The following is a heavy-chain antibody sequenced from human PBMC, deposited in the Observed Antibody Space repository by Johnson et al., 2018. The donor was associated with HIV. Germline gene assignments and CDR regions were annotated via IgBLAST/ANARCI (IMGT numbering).Heavy chain of an antibody. CDR1: GLTVSSNY. J-gene: IGHJ3*02. CDR2: IYSAGRT. V-gene: IGHV3-66*02. D-gene: IGHD7-27*01. CDR3: ARLGAITATGVDALDI. Sequence: VQLVESGGGLVQPGGSLRLSCAASGLTVSSNYMNWVRQAPGKGLEWVSIIYSAGRTFYADSVKGRFTISRDNSENTVFLQINSLRSEDTAVYFRARLGAITATGVDALDIWGRGTMVTVSS.